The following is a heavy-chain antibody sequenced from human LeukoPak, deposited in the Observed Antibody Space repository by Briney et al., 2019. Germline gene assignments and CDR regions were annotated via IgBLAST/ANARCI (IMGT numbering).Heavy chain of an antibody. CDR3: ARETGSAVGSTDFDY. J-gene: IGHJ4*02. V-gene: IGHV3-7*01. CDR2: INKDGGEK. CDR1: GFTFSSYW. Sequence: GGSLRLSCAASGFTFSSYWMSWVRQAPGKGLEWVANINKDGGEKYYVDSVKGRFTISRDNAKNSLYLQMNSLRAEDTAVYYCARETGSAVGSTDFDYWGQGTLVTVSS. D-gene: IGHD4-17*01.